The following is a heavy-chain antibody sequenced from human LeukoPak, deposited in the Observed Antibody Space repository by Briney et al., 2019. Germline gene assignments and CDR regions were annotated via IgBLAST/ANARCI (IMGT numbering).Heavy chain of an antibody. V-gene: IGHV3-21*01. CDR1: GFTFSNYS. Sequence: GGSLRLSCTASGFTFSNYSKNWFRQAPGWGLQWVSSISDRGSYIFYADSVKGRFIISRDNAKHSLYLQMNSLKAEDSAVYYCAPFRYFDSGDYWGLRTLVTVSS. J-gene: IGHJ4*02. CDR3: APFRYFDSGDY. D-gene: IGHD3-9*01. CDR2: ISDRGSYI.